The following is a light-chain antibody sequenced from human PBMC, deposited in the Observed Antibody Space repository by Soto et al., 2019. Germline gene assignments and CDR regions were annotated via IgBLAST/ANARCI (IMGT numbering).Light chain of an antibody. J-gene: IGLJ2*01. CDR1: KLGNKY. CDR3: QAWDDTTATVV. CDR2: HTS. V-gene: IGLV3-1*01. Sequence: SYELTQPPSSSVSPGQTASITCSGDKLGNKYASWYQQKSGQSPMLVIYHTSKRPSGIPERFSGSNSGNTATLTIGGTQAIDGADYYCQAWDDTTATVVFGGGTKLTVL.